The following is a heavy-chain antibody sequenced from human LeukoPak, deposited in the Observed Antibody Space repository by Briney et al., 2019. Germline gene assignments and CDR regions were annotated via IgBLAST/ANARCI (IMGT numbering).Heavy chain of an antibody. CDR2: IFYTGRT. D-gene: IGHD5-24*01. CDR3: ASPSWLQLRGGIAFDI. Sequence: PSETLSLTCTVSGGSISNYFWTWVRQPPGKGLEWIGYIFYTGRTTYDPSLESRATISVDTSRNQFSLTLNSVTAADTAVYYCASPSWLQLRGGIAFDIWGQGTMVTVSS. V-gene: IGHV4-59*01. J-gene: IGHJ3*02. CDR1: GGSISNYF.